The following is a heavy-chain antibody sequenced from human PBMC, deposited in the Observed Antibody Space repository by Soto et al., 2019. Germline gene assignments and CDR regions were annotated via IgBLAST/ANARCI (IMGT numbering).Heavy chain of an antibody. CDR1: GGSIRINNL. D-gene: IGHD1-26*01. J-gene: IGHJ4*02. Sequence: SETLSLTCAVAGGSIRINNLLSWVRQPPGKGLEWIGEIFHSGSTNYNPSLKARVTISVDKSKNQFSLKLSSVTAADTAVYYCARVYSGSYSDYWGQGTLVTVSS. CDR3: ARVYSGSYSDY. V-gene: IGHV4-4*02. CDR2: IFHSGST.